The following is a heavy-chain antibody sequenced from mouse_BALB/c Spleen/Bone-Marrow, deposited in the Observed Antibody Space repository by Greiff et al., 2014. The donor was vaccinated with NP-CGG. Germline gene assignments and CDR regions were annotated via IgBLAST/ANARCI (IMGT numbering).Heavy chain of an antibody. D-gene: IGHD1-2*01. CDR2: IYPGSGTT. CDR1: GYTFNDYY. J-gene: IGHJ4*01. V-gene: IGHV1-84*02. Sequence: QVQLQQSGPELVKPGASVKISCKASGYTFNDYYINWVKQKPGQGLEWIGWIYPGSGTTKYNENFKGRATLTVDTSSSTAYIQLSSLTSEDTAVYFCARDYGYVDAMNYWSQGTSVTVSS. CDR3: ARDYGYVDAMNY.